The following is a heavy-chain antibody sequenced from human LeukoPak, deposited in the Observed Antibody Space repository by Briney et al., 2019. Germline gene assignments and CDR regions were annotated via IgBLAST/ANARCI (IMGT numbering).Heavy chain of an antibody. CDR2: MNPNSGNI. D-gene: IGHD3-22*01. CDR1: GYTFTSYD. Sequence: ASVKVSCKASGYTFTSYDINWVRQATGQGLEWMGWMNPNSGNIGYAQKFQGRVTMTRNTSISTAYMELSSLRSEDTAVYYCARGGYFYDSSGYYEGYYYYYGMDVWGQGTTVTVSS. V-gene: IGHV1-8*01. J-gene: IGHJ6*02. CDR3: ARGGYFYDSSGYYEGYYYYYGMDV.